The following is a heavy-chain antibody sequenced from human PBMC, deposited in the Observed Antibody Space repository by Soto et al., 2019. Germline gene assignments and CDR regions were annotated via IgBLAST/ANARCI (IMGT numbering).Heavy chain of an antibody. CDR2: VYYSGST. Sequence: QLQLPASGPGLVKPSETLSLTCTVSGGSVSSSSYYWGWVRQPPGKGLEWIGSVYYSGSTYYNPSLESRVTISGDKSKNQFSLKLMSLSAADTAVYYCGRREGRATISYYFDYWGQGALVTVSS. CDR1: GGSVSSSSYY. CDR3: GRREGRATISYYFDY. D-gene: IGHD1-26*01. V-gene: IGHV4-39*01. J-gene: IGHJ4*02.